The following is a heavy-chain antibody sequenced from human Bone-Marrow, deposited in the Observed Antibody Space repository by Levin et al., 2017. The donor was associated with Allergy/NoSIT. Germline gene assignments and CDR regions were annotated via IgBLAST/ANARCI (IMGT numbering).Heavy chain of an antibody. CDR3: AREKRFCETTTCLVFDY. Sequence: SETLSLTCTLSGGSVSSDNYYWSWIRQSPGTGLEWIVYVFSSGSTLYNPSLKSRATISVDTSKTQFSLRLTSVTAATPAVYYSAREKRFCETTTCLVFDYWGQGSLVTV. D-gene: IGHD4-11*01. CDR1: GGSVSSDNYY. J-gene: IGHJ4*02. V-gene: IGHV4-61*01. CDR2: VFSSGST.